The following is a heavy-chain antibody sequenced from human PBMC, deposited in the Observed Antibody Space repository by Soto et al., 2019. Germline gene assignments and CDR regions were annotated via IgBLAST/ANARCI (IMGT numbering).Heavy chain of an antibody. CDR3: ARDRADIVVVVAATPSYYYGMDV. J-gene: IGHJ6*02. D-gene: IGHD2-15*01. CDR2: IIPIFGTA. Sequence: SVKVSCKASGGTFSSYAISWVRQAPGQGLEWMGGIIPIFGTANYAQKFQGRVTITADESTSTAYMELSSLRSEDTAVYYCARDRADIVVVVAATPSYYYGMDVWGQ. V-gene: IGHV1-69*13. CDR1: GGTFSSYA.